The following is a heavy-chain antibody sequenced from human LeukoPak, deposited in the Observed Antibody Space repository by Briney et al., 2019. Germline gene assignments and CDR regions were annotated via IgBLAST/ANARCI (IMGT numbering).Heavy chain of an antibody. V-gene: IGHV3-64*01. CDR3: AKDPMTTVTTVDSD. CDR2: ISSDGGGI. D-gene: IGHD4-17*01. CDR1: GFTFSSYA. Sequence: PGGSLRLSCAASGFTFSSYAMHWVRQAPGKGLEYVSGISSDGGGIYYANSVKGRFTISRDNSKNTLYLQMGSLRAEDTAVYYCAKDPMTTVTTVDSDWGQGTLVTVSS. J-gene: IGHJ4*02.